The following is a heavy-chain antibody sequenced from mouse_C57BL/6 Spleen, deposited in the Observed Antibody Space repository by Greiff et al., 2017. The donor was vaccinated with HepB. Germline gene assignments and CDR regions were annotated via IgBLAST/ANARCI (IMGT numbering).Heavy chain of an antibody. CDR1: GFTFSSYA. V-gene: IGHV5-4*01. Sequence: DVKLVESGGGLVKPGGSLKLSCAASGFTFSSYAMSWVRQTPEKRLEWVATISDGGSYTYYPDNVKGRFAISRDNAKNNLYLQMSHLKSEDTAMYYCAREIYYGRGYFDYWGQGTTLTVSS. CDR2: ISDGGSYT. J-gene: IGHJ2*01. D-gene: IGHD1-1*01. CDR3: AREIYYGRGYFDY.